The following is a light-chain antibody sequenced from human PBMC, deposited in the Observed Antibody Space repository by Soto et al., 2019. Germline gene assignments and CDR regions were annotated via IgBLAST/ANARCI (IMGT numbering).Light chain of an antibody. J-gene: IGLJ2*01. CDR1: SSDVGSYNL. V-gene: IGLV2-23*02. CDR2: EVD. Sequence: QSALTQPASVSGSPGQSITISCTGTSSDVGSYNLVSWYQHHPGRAPKLIIHEVDKGPSGVPDRFSGSKSGNTASLTNSRLQAEDEAEYYCRSYAGSNYVVFGGGTKLTV. CDR3: RSYAGSNYVV.